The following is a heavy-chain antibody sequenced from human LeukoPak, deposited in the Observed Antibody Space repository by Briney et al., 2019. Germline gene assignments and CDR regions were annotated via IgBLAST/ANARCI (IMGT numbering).Heavy chain of an antibody. CDR2: IYYSGST. J-gene: IGHJ4*02. V-gene: IGHV4-59*01. D-gene: IGHD3-22*01. Sequence: KPSETLSLTCTVSGGPISIYYGSWLRQPPGKALEWSGYIYYSGSTNYNPSLKSRVTISVEPSKNQFSLKLSSVTAADTAVYYCARSSTTYYYDSSGYYYFDYWGQGTLVTVSS. CDR3: ARSSTTYYYDSSGYYYFDY. CDR1: GGPISIYY.